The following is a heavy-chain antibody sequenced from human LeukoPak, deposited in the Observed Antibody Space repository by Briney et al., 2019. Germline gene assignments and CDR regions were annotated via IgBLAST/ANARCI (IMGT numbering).Heavy chain of an antibody. CDR3: AKVVGYYDSSGYTSPLNPTPIDY. Sequence: GGSLRLSCAASGFTFSSYSMNWVRQAPGKGLEWVSYIGSSSSTIYYADSVKGRFTISRDNAKNSLYLQMNSLRAEDTAVYYCAKVVGYYDSSGYTSPLNPTPIDYWGQGTLVTVSS. J-gene: IGHJ4*02. V-gene: IGHV3-48*01. D-gene: IGHD3-22*01. CDR1: GFTFSSYS. CDR2: IGSSSSTI.